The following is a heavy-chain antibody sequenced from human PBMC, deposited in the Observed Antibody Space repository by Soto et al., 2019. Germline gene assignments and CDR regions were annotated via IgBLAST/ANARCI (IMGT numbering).Heavy chain of an antibody. CDR1: GGSISSSNYY. J-gene: IGHJ6*04. D-gene: IGHD2-2*01. V-gene: IGHV4-39*01. Sequence: SETLSLTCTVSGGSISSSNYYWGWIRQSPGKGLEWIGSINYSGNTYYNPSLNSRVTIFVDTSKSQFSMKLSSVTAADTAVYFCVRLPGYCGGTCCYGYYVVDVCGKGTTFTV. CDR2: INYSGNT. CDR3: VRLPGYCGGTCCYGYYVVDV.